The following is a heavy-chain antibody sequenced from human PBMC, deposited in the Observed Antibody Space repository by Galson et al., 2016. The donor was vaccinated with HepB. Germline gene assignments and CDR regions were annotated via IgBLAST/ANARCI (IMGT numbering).Heavy chain of an antibody. CDR2: INPGDSDT. CDR3: ARRKNYAPDY. CDR1: GYIFTSYW. Sequence: QSGAEVKKPGESLKISCKASGYIFTSYWIGWVRQMPGKGLEWLTIINPGDSDTRYSPSFQGQVTISADRSISTAYLQWSSLKASDTAMYYCARRKNYAPDYWGQGTLVTVSS. J-gene: IGHJ4*02. V-gene: IGHV5-51*01. D-gene: IGHD1-7*01.